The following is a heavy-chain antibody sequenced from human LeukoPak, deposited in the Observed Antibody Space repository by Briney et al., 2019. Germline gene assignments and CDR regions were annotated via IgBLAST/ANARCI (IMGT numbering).Heavy chain of an antibody. V-gene: IGHV3-23*01. Sequence: GGSLRLSCAASGFTFSTYAMSWVRQAPGKGLDWVSSISGSGGYTFYADSVKGRFTISRDNSKNTLYLQMNRLRAEDTAVYYCAKEAGERRQQQAADYWGQGSLVTVSS. D-gene: IGHD6-13*01. CDR3: AKEAGERRQQQAADY. CDR2: ISGSGGYT. J-gene: IGHJ4*02. CDR1: GFTFSTYA.